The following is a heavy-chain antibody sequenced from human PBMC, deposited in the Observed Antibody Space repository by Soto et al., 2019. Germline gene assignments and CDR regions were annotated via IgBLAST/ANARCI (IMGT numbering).Heavy chain of an antibody. CDR1: GFTFSYYY. D-gene: IGHD2-21*02. J-gene: IGHJ4*02. CDR3: ARDLAYCGGDCYPGDFDY. V-gene: IGHV3-11*06. Sequence: GGSLRLSCAASGFTFSYYYMSWIRQAPGKGLEWISYISSSSSYTDYADSVKGRFTISRDNAKNSLYLQMNSLRAEDTAVYYCARDLAYCGGDCYPGDFDYWGQGTLVTVSS. CDR2: ISSSSSYT.